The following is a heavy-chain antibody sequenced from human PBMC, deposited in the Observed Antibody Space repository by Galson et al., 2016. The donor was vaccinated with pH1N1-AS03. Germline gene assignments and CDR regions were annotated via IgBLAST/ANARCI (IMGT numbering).Heavy chain of an antibody. J-gene: IGHJ6*02. D-gene: IGHD4-11*01. CDR1: GGSLSTYY. CDR3: ARYRLTVIGGGWDYGMDV. CDR2: IFYTGST. Sequence: LSLTCTVSGGSLSTYYWSWIRQSPGKRLEWIGNIFYTGSTNYNPSLKSRVTISVDTSKSQFSLQLTSVTAADTAVYYCARYRLTVIGGGWDYGMDVWGQGTTVTVSS. V-gene: IGHV4-59*01.